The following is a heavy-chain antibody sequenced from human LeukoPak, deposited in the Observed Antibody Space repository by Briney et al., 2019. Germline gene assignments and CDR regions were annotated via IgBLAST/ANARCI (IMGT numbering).Heavy chain of an antibody. CDR1: GFTFSSYW. CDR3: AKDGIGQLVGYMDV. V-gene: IGHV3-7*01. Sequence: GGSLRLSCAASGFTFSSYWMSWVRQAPGKGLEWVANIKQDGSEKYYVDSVKGRFTISRDNAKNSLYLQMNSLRAEDTAVYYCAKDGIGQLVGYMDVWGKGTTVTVSS. CDR2: IKQDGSEK. J-gene: IGHJ6*03. D-gene: IGHD6-6*01.